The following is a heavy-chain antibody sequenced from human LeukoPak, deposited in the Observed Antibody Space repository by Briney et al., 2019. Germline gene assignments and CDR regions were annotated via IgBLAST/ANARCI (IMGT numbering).Heavy chain of an antibody. CDR2: ISGSGGST. CDR3: AKDRSDIVVVPATGFDP. V-gene: IGHV3-23*01. Sequence: ETLSLTCAVYGGSFSGYYWSWVRQAPGKGLEWVSAISGSGGSTYYADSVKGRFTISRDNSKNTLYLQMNSLRAEDTAVYYCAKDRSDIVVVPATGFDPWGQGTLVTVSS. D-gene: IGHD2-2*01. J-gene: IGHJ5*02. CDR1: GGSFSGYY.